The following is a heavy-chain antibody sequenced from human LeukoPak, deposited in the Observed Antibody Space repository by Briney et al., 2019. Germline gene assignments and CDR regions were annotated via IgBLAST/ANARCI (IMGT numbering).Heavy chain of an antibody. CDR2: ISHSGSP. J-gene: IGHJ4*02. CDR3: AREGRENIAIGVD. Sequence: SETLSLTRTVPRYSLSSGYYWGWFRQTPGRGLEWIARISHSGSPYYTPSLRSRVSISEDLSRNVFSLTLNSVTAADAAVYYCAREGRENIAIGVDGGQGALVTVSS. V-gene: IGHV4-38-2*02. CDR1: RYSLSSGYY. D-gene: IGHD3-16*02.